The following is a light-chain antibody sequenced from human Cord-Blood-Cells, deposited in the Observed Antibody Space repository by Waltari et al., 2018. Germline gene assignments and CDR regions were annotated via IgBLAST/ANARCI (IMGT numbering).Light chain of an antibody. V-gene: IGLV2-11*01. CDR1: SSDVGGYNY. J-gene: IGLJ1*01. CDR3: CSYAGSYTFV. Sequence: QSALTQPRSVSGSPGQSVTISCTGTSSDVGGYNYVSWYQQHPDKAPKLMIYDVSNRPSGVPDRFSGSKSGNTASLTISGLQAEDEADYYCCSYAGSYTFVFGTGTKVTVL. CDR2: DVS.